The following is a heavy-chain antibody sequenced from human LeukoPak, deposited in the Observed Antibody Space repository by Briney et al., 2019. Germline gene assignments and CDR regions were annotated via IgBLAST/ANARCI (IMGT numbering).Heavy chain of an antibody. CDR2: IYPGDSDT. CDR1: GFPFTNYW. V-gene: IGHV5-51*01. Sequence: GESLKISCKGSGFPFTNYWIGWVRQMPGKGLEWMGIIYPGDSDTTYSPSFQGQVTISADKSINTASLQWSSLKASDTAMYYCARRGGGNSGGFYFDYWGQGSMVTVS. J-gene: IGHJ4*02. CDR3: ARRGGGNSGGFYFDY. D-gene: IGHD3-16*01.